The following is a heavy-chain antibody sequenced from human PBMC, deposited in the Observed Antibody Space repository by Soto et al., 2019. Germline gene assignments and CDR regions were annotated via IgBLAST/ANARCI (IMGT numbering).Heavy chain of an antibody. J-gene: IGHJ6*02. CDR2: IYPGDSDT. CDR1: GYSFTSYW. Sequence: PGESLKISCKGSGYSFTSYWIGWVRQIPGKGLEWMGIIYPGDSDTRYSPSFQGQVTISADKSISTAYLQWSSLKASDTAMYYCARLCTGSTSCYTYYYYGMDVWGQGTTVTVSS. V-gene: IGHV5-51*01. D-gene: IGHD2-2*01. CDR3: ARLCTGSTSCYTYYYYGMDV.